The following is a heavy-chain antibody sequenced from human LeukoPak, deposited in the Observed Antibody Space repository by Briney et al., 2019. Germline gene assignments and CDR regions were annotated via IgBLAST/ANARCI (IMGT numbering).Heavy chain of an antibody. CDR1: GFTFSGSG. J-gene: IGHJ4*02. D-gene: IGHD1-26*01. Sequence: SGGSLRLSCAASGFTFSGSGMHWVRQASGKGLEWVGRIRSKGNSYATAYAASVKGRFTISRDDSKNTAYLQMNSLKTEDTAVYYCTRSTSGSKTDEDLWGQGTLVTVSS. V-gene: IGHV3-73*01. CDR3: TRSTSGSKTDEDL. CDR2: IRSKGNSYAT.